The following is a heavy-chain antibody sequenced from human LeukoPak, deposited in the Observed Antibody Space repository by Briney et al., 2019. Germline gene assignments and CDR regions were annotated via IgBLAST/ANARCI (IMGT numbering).Heavy chain of an antibody. J-gene: IGHJ5*02. CDR2: IYTSGST. D-gene: IGHD5-12*01. CDR1: GGSISSGSYY. CDR3: ARSYSGYDS. V-gene: IGHV4-61*02. Sequence: SQTLSLTCTVSGGSISSGSYYWSWIRQPAGKGLEWIGRIYTSGSTNYNPSLKSRVTISVDTSKNQFSLKLSSVTAADTAVYYCARSYSGYDSWGQGTLVTVSS.